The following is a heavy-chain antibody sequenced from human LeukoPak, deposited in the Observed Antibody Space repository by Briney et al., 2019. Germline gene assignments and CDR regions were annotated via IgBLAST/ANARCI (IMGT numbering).Heavy chain of an antibody. CDR1: GDSISSEY. Sequence: SEILSLTCTVSGDSISSEYLSWIRQPPGKGLEWIGYINYSGITNYNPSLKSRVTISVDTSKNQFSLELSSVTAADTAVYYCARHRPGERRFDPWGQGTLVTVSS. V-gene: IGHV4-59*08. D-gene: IGHD3-16*01. CDR2: INYSGIT. J-gene: IGHJ5*02. CDR3: ARHRPGERRFDP.